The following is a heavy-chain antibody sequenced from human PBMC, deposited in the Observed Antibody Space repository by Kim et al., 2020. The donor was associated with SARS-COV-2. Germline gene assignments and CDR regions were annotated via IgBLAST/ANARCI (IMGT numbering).Heavy chain of an antibody. D-gene: IGHD3-16*01. Sequence: SETLSLTCTVSGGSISSADYYWSWIRQPPGKGLEWIGYIYYSGSTYYNPSLKSRVTTSVDTSKNQFSLNLSSVTVADTAMYYCASGLRHRKLHYWGQGTLVTVSS. J-gene: IGHJ4*02. V-gene: IGHV4-30-4*01. CDR1: GGSISSADYY. CDR3: ASGLRHRKLHY. CDR2: IYYSGST.